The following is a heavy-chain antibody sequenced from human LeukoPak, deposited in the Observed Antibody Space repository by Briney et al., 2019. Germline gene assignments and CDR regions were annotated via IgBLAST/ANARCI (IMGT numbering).Heavy chain of an antibody. CDR1: GFTFSSYA. Sequence: PGGSLRLSCAASGFTFSSYAMSWVRQAPGKGLEWVSAISGSGGSTYYADSVKGRFTISRDNSKNTLYLQMNSLRAEDTAVYYCAKGSIPAAIPFYFDYWGQGTLVTVPS. CDR2: ISGSGGST. J-gene: IGHJ4*02. D-gene: IGHD2-2*02. CDR3: AKGSIPAAIPFYFDY. V-gene: IGHV3-23*01.